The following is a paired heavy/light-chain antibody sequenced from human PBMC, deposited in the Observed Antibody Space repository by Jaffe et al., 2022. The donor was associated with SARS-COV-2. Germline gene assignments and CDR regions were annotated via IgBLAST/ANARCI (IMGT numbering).Heavy chain of an antibody. D-gene: IGHD3-10*01. CDR2: IYHSGST. V-gene: IGHV4-38-2*02. J-gene: IGHJ5*02. Sequence: QVQLQESGPGLVKPSETLSLTCTVSGYSISSGYYWGWIRQPPGKGLEWIGTIYHSGSTYYNPSLKSRVTISVDTSKNQFSLKLSSVTAADTAVYYCAKGAGSGRLGGVWFDPWGQGTLVTVSS. CDR1: GYSISSGYY. CDR3: AKGAGSGRLGGVWFDP.
Light chain of an antibody. CDR3: QQRSNWLLT. CDR2: DAS. CDR1: QSVSSY. V-gene: IGKV3-11*01. Sequence: IVLTQSPATLSLSPGERATLSCRASQSVSSYLAWYQQKPGQAPRLLIYDASNRATGIPARFSGSGSGTDFTLTISSLEPEDFAVYYCQQRSNWLLTFGGGTKVEIK. J-gene: IGKJ4*01.